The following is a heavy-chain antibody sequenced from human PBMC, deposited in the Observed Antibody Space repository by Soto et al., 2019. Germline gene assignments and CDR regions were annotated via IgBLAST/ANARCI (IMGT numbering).Heavy chain of an antibody. CDR1: GGSISSTSYY. V-gene: IGHV4-39*01. Sequence: PSETLSLTCTVSGGSISSTSYYWGWIRQPPGKGLEWIESIYYSGGGYHNPSLKSRVTTSVDTSKNQLSLKLTSVTAADTAVYYCASTRIDSPSFGHWGQGTLVPVSS. CDR3: ASTRIDSPSFGH. D-gene: IGHD3-22*01. J-gene: IGHJ4*02. CDR2: IYYSGGG.